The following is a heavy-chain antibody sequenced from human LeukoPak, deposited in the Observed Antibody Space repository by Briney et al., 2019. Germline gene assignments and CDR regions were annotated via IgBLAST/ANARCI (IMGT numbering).Heavy chain of an antibody. CDR1: GFTFSSHG. J-gene: IGHJ6*03. CDR3: AKWSGSKPRWYYYYMDV. Sequence: GRSLRLSCAASGFTFSSHGMHWVRQAPGKGLEWVAVIWYDGSNKYYADSVKGRFTISRDNSKNTLYLQMNSLRAEDTAVYYCAKWSGSKPRWYYYYMDVWGKGTTVTVSS. D-gene: IGHD1-26*01. V-gene: IGHV3-33*06. CDR2: IWYDGSNK.